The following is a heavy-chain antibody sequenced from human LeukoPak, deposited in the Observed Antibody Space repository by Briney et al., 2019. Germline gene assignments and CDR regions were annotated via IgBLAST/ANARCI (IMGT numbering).Heavy chain of an antibody. Sequence: ASVKVSCKASGYTFTNYHIHWVRQAPGQGLEWMGIINPSGCSTSNAQKFQGRVTRTRDTSTSTVYMELSSLRSEDTAVYYCARDPMTTVKASGNWFDPWGQGTLVTVSS. CDR1: GYTFTNYH. CDR3: ARDPMTTVKASGNWFDP. V-gene: IGHV1-46*01. D-gene: IGHD4-11*01. J-gene: IGHJ5*02. CDR2: INPSGCST.